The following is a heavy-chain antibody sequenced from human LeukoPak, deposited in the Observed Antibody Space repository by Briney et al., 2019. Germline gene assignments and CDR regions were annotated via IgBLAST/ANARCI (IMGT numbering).Heavy chain of an antibody. Sequence: PSETLSLTCTVSGGSINNYYWSWIRQPPGKGLEWIGYFHYSGTTNYNPSLKSRVTISLDTSKNQFSLKLSSVTAADTAVYYCARALFYGDPAGDYWGQGTLVTGSS. CDR2: FHYSGTT. D-gene: IGHD4-17*01. CDR1: GGSINNYY. CDR3: ARALFYGDPAGDY. V-gene: IGHV4-59*01. J-gene: IGHJ4*02.